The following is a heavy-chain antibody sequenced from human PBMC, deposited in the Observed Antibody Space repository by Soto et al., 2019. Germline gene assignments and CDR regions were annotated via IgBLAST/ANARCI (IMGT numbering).Heavy chain of an antibody. CDR1: GDSTTSDAYY. CDR3: VSGTSFYDVLTGYYVDGWFDP. D-gene: IGHD3-9*01. CDR2: IYYSGYT. V-gene: IGHV4-39*01. J-gene: IGHJ5*02. Sequence: SETLSLTCSVSGDSTTSDAYYWGWIRQPPGKGLEWLGSIYYSGYTYYNPSLKSRVTISVDRSRNQFSLNLRSVTAADTAVYYCVSGTSFYDVLTGYYVDGWFDPWGQGTLVTVSS.